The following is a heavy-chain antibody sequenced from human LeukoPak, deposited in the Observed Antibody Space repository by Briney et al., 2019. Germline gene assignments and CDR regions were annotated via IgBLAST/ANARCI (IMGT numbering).Heavy chain of an antibody. V-gene: IGHV3-15*01. CDR1: GFTFSNAW. D-gene: IGHD3-22*01. J-gene: IGHJ4*02. Sequence: PGGSLRLSCAASGFTFSNAWMAWVRQAPGKGLEWVGRIRSKNDGGTIGYAAPVKDRFTILRDDSKNTLYLQMNSLEIEDTAVYFCTTDRTMKGYWGQGTLVTVSS. CDR3: TTDRTMKGY. CDR2: IRSKNDGGTI.